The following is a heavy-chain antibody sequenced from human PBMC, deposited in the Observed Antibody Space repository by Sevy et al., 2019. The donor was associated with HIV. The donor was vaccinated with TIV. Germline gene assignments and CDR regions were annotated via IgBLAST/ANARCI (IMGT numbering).Heavy chain of an antibody. V-gene: IGHV3-48*02. CDR2: ISSSSSTI. CDR3: ARDDGCGDYGTGFDY. D-gene: IGHD2-21*02. Sequence: GGSLRLSCAASGFTFSSYSMNWVRQAPGKGLEWVSYISSSSSTIYYADSVKGRFTISRDNAKNSLYLQMNSLRDEDTAVYYCARDDGCGDYGTGFDYWGQGTLVTVSS. J-gene: IGHJ4*02. CDR1: GFTFSSYS.